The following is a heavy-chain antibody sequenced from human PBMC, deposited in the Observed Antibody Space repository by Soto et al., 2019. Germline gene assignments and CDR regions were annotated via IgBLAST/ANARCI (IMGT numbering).Heavy chain of an antibody. CDR3: AKDRAYYYDSSGLNDY. Sequence: PGGSLRLSCAASGFTFSSYGMHWVRQAPGKGLEWVAVISYDGSNKYYADSVKGRFTISRDNSKNTLYLQMNSLRAEDTAVYYCAKDRAYYYDSSGLNDYWGQGTLVTVSS. CDR1: GFTFSSYG. D-gene: IGHD3-22*01. CDR2: ISYDGSNK. J-gene: IGHJ4*02. V-gene: IGHV3-30*18.